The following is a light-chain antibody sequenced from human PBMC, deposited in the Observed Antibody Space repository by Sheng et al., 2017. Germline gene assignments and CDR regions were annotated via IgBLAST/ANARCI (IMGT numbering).Light chain of an antibody. J-gene: IGLJ3*02. CDR2: DVS. Sequence: QSALTQPASVSGSPGQSITLSCTGTSRDVGAYKYVSWFQQHSGTAPKLIIYDVSNRPSGVSNRFSGSKSGNTASLTISGLQAEDEADYYCISYTTRKTWVFGGGTKLTVL. CDR1: SRDVGAYKY. CDR3: ISYTTRKTWV. V-gene: IGLV2-14*03.